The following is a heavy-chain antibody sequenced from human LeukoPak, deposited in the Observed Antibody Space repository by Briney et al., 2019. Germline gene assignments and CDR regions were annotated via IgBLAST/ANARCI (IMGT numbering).Heavy chain of an antibody. CDR2: IYYSGST. J-gene: IGHJ4*02. CDR1: GGSISSYY. CDR3: ANIAVAGTPRFDY. V-gene: IGHV4-59*01. Sequence: SETLSLTCTVSGGSISSYYWSWIRQPPGKGLEWIGYIYYSGSTNYNPSLKSRVTISVDTSKNQFSLKLSSVTAADTAVYYCANIAVAGTPRFDYWGQGTLVTVSS. D-gene: IGHD6-19*01.